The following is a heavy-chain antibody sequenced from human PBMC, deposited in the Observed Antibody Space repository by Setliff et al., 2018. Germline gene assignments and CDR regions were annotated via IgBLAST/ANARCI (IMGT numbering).Heavy chain of an antibody. CDR3: ARVGSTYYLGGYYYYYYYMDV. Sequence: SETLSLTCTVSGASISSGGYYWSWLRQHPGKGLEWIGYIHYSGSTYYNPSLKSRLTISVDTSKNQFSLKLSSVTAADTAVYFCARVGSTYYLGGYYYYYYYMDVWGRGTTVTVSS. J-gene: IGHJ6*03. V-gene: IGHV4-31*03. CDR2: IHYSGST. D-gene: IGHD3-22*01. CDR1: GASISSGGYY.